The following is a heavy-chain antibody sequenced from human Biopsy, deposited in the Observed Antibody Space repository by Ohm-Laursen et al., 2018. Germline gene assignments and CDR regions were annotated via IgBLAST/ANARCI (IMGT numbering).Heavy chain of an antibody. J-gene: IGHJ1*01. V-gene: IGHV4-59*11. CDR1: GGSFTGHY. CDR2: ISYTGYT. CDR3: ARGSNEYGGLYFPH. D-gene: IGHD4-23*01. Sequence: SETLSLTCTVSGGSFTGHYWSWIRQPPGKGLEWIGHISYTGYTSYKSSLKSRVTISLDTSRKHFSLRLTSLAAADTAVYYCARGSNEYGGLYFPHWGQGTPVTVSS.